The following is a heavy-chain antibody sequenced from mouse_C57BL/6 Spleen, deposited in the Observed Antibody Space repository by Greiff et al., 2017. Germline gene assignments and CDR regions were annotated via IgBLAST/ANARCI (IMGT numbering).Heavy chain of an antibody. Sequence: VKLMESGPGLVAPSQSLSITCTVSGFSLTSYGVSWVRQPPGKGLEWLGVIWGDGSTNYHSALISRLSISKDNSKSQVFLKLNSLPTDDTATYYGSKDYYGRSYRAMDYWGQGTSVTVSS. J-gene: IGHJ4*01. CDR2: IWGDGST. D-gene: IGHD1-1*01. CDR1: GFSLTSYG. V-gene: IGHV2-3*01. CDR3: SKDYYGRSYRAMDY.